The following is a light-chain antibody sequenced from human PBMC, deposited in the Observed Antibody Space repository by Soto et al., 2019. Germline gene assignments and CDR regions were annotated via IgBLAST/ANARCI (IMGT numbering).Light chain of an antibody. CDR1: QTVRNNY. CDR2: DAS. J-gene: IGKJ4*01. CDR3: QQYGSSPLT. Sequence: FVLTQSPRTLSFSPGERATLSCRASQTVRNNYLAWYQQKPGQAPRLLIYDASSRATGIPDRFSGGGSGTDFTLTIGRLEPEDFAVYYCQQYGSSPLTFGGGTKVDIK. V-gene: IGKV3-20*01.